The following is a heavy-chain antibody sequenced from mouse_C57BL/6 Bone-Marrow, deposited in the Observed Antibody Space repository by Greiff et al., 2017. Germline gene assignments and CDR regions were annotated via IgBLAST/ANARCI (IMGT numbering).Heavy chain of an antibody. CDR3: ARGAGLGY. Sequence: VMLVESGPGLVAPSQSLSITCTVSGFSLTSYAISWVRQPPGKGLEWLGVLWTGGGTNYNSALKSRLSISKDNSKSQVFLKMNSLQTEDTARYYCARGAGLGYWGQVTTLTVSS. V-gene: IGHV2-9-1*01. J-gene: IGHJ2*01. CDR2: LWTGGGT. CDR1: GFSLTSYA.